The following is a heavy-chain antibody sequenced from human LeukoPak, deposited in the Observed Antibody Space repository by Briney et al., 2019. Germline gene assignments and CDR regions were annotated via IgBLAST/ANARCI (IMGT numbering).Heavy chain of an antibody. D-gene: IGHD3-3*01. J-gene: IGHJ6*03. CDR1: GYTFTSYG. CDR3: ARGTPASYDFWSGYPLNYYYYYMDV. V-gene: IGHV1-18*01. CDR2: ISAYNGNT. Sequence: GASVKVSCKASGYTFTSYGISWVRQAPGQGLEWMGWISAYNGNTNYAQKLQGRVTMITDTSTSTAYMELRSLRSDDTAVYYCARGTPASYDFWSGYPLNYYYYYMDVWGKGTTVTVSS.